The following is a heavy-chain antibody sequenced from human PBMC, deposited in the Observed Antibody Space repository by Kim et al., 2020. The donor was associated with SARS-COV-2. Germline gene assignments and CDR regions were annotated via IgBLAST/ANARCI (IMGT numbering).Heavy chain of an antibody. Sequence: GGSLRLSCAASGFTFSDHYMDWVRQAPGKGLEWVGRTRNKANSYTTEYAASVKGRFTISRDDSKNSLYLQMNSLTTKDTAVYYCVRVRQDSSSWYGPVYYYYMDVWGKGTTVTVSS. D-gene: IGHD6-13*01. CDR3: VRVRQDSSSWYGPVYYYYMDV. CDR1: GFTFSDHY. CDR2: TRNKANSYTT. V-gene: IGHV3-72*01. J-gene: IGHJ6*03.